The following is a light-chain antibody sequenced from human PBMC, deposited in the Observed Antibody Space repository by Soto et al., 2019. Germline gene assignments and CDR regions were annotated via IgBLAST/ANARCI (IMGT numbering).Light chain of an antibody. Sequence: EIVMTQSPATLSVSPGERATLSCRASQSVSHNLAWYQQKPGQAPRLLIYGASTRATGIPARFSGSGSGTEFTLTTSSLQSDDAAVYYRQQYNNWPQTFGQGTKVEIK. V-gene: IGKV3-15*01. CDR3: QQYNNWPQT. CDR2: GAS. J-gene: IGKJ1*01. CDR1: QSVSHN.